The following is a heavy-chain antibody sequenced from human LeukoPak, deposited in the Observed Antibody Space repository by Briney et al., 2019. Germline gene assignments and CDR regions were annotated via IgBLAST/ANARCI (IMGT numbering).Heavy chain of an antibody. J-gene: IGHJ3*02. Sequence: SETLSLTFTVSGGSISSYYWSWIRQPPGKGLEWIGYIYYSGSTNYNPSLESRVTISVDTSKNQFSLKLSSVTAADTAVYYCARDSDMLTGNDAFDIWGQGTMVTVSS. CDR2: IYYSGST. D-gene: IGHD3-9*01. CDR3: ARDSDMLTGNDAFDI. V-gene: IGHV4-59*01. CDR1: GGSISSYY.